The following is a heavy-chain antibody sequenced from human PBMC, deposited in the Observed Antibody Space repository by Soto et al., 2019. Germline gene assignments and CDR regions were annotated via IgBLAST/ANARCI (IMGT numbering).Heavy chain of an antibody. Sequence: QVQLQESGPGLVKPSETLSLTCTVSGGSISSYYWSWIRQPPGKGLEWIGYIYYSGSTNYNPSLKSRVTISVDTSKNQFSLKLSSVTAADTAVYYCARGHGSGSYYLDYWGQGTLVTVSS. V-gene: IGHV4-59*01. D-gene: IGHD3-10*01. CDR1: GGSISSYY. CDR3: ARGHGSGSYYLDY. CDR2: IYYSGST. J-gene: IGHJ4*02.